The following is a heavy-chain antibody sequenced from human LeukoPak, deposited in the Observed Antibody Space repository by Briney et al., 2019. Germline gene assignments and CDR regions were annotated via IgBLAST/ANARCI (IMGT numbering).Heavy chain of an antibody. CDR2: IRQDGGEN. Sequence: PGGSLRLSWAASGFTFSSHWMTWVRQAPGKGLEWVANIRQDGGENYYLDSVKGRFTISRDNAKNSLDLQMNSLTAEDTAVFYCARVGPRYCSSTTCHFDYWGQGTLVTVSS. V-gene: IGHV3-7*01. J-gene: IGHJ4*02. CDR1: GFTFSSHW. D-gene: IGHD2-2*01. CDR3: ARVGPRYCSSTTCHFDY.